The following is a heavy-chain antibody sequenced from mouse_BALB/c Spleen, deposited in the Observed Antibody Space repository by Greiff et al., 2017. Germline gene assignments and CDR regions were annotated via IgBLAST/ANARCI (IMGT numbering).Heavy chain of an antibody. CDR2: IWGDGST. V-gene: IGHV2-6-7*01. CDR3: ARDRNWDGPYAMDY. D-gene: IGHD4-1*02. Sequence: VQGVESGPGLVAPSQSLSITCTVSGFSLTGYGVNWVRQPPGKGLEWLGMIWGDGSTDYNSALKSRLSISKDNSKSQVFLKMNSLQTDDTARYYYARDRNWDGPYAMDYWGQGTSVTVSS. J-gene: IGHJ4*01. CDR1: GFSLTGYG.